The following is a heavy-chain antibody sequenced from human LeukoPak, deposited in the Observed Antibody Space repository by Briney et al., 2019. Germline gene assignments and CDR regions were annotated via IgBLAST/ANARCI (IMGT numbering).Heavy chain of an antibody. CDR1: GFTVSSNY. D-gene: IGHD2-2*01. Sequence: GGSLRLSCAASGFTVSSNYMSWVRQAPGKGLEWVSVIYSGGSTYYADSVKGRFTISRDNSKNTLYLQMNSLRAEDTAVYYCAKVLSSIAIRGAFDIWAKGQWSPSLQ. J-gene: IGHJ3*02. V-gene: IGHV3-53*01. CDR3: AKVLSSIAIRGAFDI. CDR2: IYSGGST.